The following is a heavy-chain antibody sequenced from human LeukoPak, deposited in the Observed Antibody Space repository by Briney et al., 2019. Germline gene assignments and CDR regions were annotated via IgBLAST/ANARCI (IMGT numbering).Heavy chain of an antibody. Sequence: GGSLRLSCAASGFTFSSYAMSWVRQAPGKGLEWVSAISGSGGSTYYADSVKGRFTISRDNSKNTVYLQVNSLRVEDTAVYYCAKDRFGYNKSIDCWGQGILVTVSS. J-gene: IGHJ4*02. CDR2: ISGSGGST. CDR1: GFTFSSYA. V-gene: IGHV3-23*01. D-gene: IGHD5-24*01. CDR3: AKDRFGYNKSIDC.